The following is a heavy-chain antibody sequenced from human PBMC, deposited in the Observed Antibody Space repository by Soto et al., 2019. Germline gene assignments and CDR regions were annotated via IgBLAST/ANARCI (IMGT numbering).Heavy chain of an antibody. D-gene: IGHD6-13*01. V-gene: IGHV2-5*02. Sequence: SGPTLVNPTQTLTLTCTFSGFSLSTSGVGVGWIRQPPGKALEWLALIYWDDDKRYSPSLKSRLTITKDTSKNQVVLTMTNMDPVDTATYYCAPAGIAAAGTPNNWFDPWGQGTLVTVSS. CDR1: GFSLSTSGVG. CDR3: APAGIAAAGTPNNWFDP. CDR2: IYWDDDK. J-gene: IGHJ5*02.